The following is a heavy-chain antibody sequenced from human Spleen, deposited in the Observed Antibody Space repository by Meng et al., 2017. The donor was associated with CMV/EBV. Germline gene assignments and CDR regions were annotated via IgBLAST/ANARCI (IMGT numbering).Heavy chain of an antibody. Sequence: KASGYTFTSYGISWVRQAPGQGLEWMGWISAYNGNTNYAQKLQGRVTMTTDTSTSTAYMELRSLRSDDTAVYYCVADILTGSDAFDIWGQGTMVTVSS. CDR3: VADILTGSDAFDI. CDR1: GYTFTSYG. J-gene: IGHJ3*02. V-gene: IGHV1-18*01. CDR2: ISAYNGNT. D-gene: IGHD3-9*01.